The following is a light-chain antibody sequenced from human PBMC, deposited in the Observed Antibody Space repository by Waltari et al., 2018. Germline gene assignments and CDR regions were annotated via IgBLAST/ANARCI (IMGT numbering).Light chain of an antibody. J-gene: IGKJ1*01. CDR2: AAY. V-gene: IGKV1-17*03. CDR3: QQHNSHPRT. CDR1: QTISSY. Sequence: DIQMTQSPSSLSASVGDRVTITCRASQTISSYLAWYQQKPGKVPKLLIYAAYSLESGVPSRFSGSGSGTEFTLTTSSLQPEDFVTYYCQQHNSHPRTFGQGTKVEIK.